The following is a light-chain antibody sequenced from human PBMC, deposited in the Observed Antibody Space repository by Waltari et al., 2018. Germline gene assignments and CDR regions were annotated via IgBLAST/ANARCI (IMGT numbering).Light chain of an antibody. J-gene: IGLJ3*02. CDR2: DNN. V-gene: IGLV1-51*01. Sequence: QSVLTQPPSVSAAPGQKVTISCSGSSSNIGTNYVSWYQQLPGTAPKLLIYDNNKRPSGIPDRFSGSKSVTSATLGITGLQTGDEADYYCGTWDSTLLFGGGTKLTVL. CDR3: GTWDSTLL. CDR1: SSNIGTNY.